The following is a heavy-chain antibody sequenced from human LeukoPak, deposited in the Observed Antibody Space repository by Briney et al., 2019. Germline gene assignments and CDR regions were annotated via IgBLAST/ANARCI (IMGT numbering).Heavy chain of an antibody. J-gene: IGHJ2*01. Sequence: PSETLSLTCTVSGGSISSGSFYWGWIRQPPGKGLEWIGSIYYRGSTFYNPSLTSRVTMSADTPKNQLSLRLSSVTAADTAVYYCARLRYFDLWGRGTLVTVSS. V-gene: IGHV4-39*01. CDR3: ARLRYFDL. CDR1: GGSISSGSFY. CDR2: IYYRGST.